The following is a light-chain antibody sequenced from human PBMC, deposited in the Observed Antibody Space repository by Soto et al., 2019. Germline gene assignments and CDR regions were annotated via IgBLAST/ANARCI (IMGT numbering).Light chain of an antibody. J-gene: IGKJ1*01. Sequence: EIVLTQSPGTLSLSPGERATLSCRASQSVSSSYLAWYQQKPGQAPRLLIYGASSRATGIPDRFSGSGSGTDFALTISRLEPEDFAVDYCQQYGSSPLTFGQRTKVEIK. CDR3: QQYGSSPLT. CDR1: QSVSSSY. V-gene: IGKV3-20*01. CDR2: GAS.